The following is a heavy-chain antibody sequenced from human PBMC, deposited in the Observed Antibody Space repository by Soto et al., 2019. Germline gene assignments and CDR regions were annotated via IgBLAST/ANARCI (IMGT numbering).Heavy chain of an antibody. D-gene: IGHD6-6*01. CDR1: GGSFSGYY. J-gene: IGHJ6*02. CDR2: INHSGST. Sequence: QVQLQQWGAGLLKPSETLSLTCAVYGGSFSGYYWSWIRQPPGKGLEWIGEINHSGSTNYNPSLKSRVTISVDTSKNQYSLKLSSVTAADTAVYYCARGSEYSSSPPNYYYGMDVWGQGTTVTVSS. CDR3: ARGSEYSSSPPNYYYGMDV. V-gene: IGHV4-34*01.